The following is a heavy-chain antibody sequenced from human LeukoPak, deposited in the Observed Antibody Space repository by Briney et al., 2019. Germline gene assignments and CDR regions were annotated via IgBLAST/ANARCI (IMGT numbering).Heavy chain of an antibody. D-gene: IGHD6-19*01. V-gene: IGHV1-8*01. J-gene: IGHJ4*02. CDR3: AKRIRAVAGPFDY. Sequence: ASVKVSCKASGYTFTSYDINWVRQATGQGLEWMGWMNPNSGNTGYAQKFQGRVTMTRNTSISTAYMELSSLRSEDTAVYYCAKRIRAVAGPFDYWGQGTLVTVSS. CDR2: MNPNSGNT. CDR1: GYTFTSYD.